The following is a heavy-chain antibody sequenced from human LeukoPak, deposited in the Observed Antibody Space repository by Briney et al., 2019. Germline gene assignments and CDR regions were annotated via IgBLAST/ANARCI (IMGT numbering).Heavy chain of an antibody. J-gene: IGHJ4*02. CDR3: AREEQLAFDY. Sequence: GASVKVSCKASGYTFTSYAMNWVRQAPGQGLEWMGWINPNSGGTNYAQKFQGRVTMTRDTSISTAYMELSRLRSDDTAVYYCAREEQLAFDYWGQGTLVTVSS. D-gene: IGHD6-13*01. CDR2: INPNSGGT. CDR1: GYTFTSYA. V-gene: IGHV1-2*02.